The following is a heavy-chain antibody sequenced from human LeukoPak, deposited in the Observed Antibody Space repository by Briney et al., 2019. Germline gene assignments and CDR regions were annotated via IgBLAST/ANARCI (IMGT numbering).Heavy chain of an antibody. CDR2: ISGSGAST. Sequence: PGGSLRLSCAASGFTFSRSAMSWVRQAPGKGLEWVSAISGSGASTYYADSVKGRVTISRDNSKNTLYLQMSSLRAEDTAIYYCAKARDHYDSSGYYPYSWNFDLWGRGTLVTVSS. D-gene: IGHD3-22*01. CDR3: AKARDHYDSSGYYPYSWNFDL. V-gene: IGHV3-23*01. CDR1: GFTFSRSA. J-gene: IGHJ2*01.